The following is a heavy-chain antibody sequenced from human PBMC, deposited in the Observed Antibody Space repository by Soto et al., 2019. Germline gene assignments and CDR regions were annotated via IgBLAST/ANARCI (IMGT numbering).Heavy chain of an antibody. Sequence: QVSLVQSGPEVKEPGASVKLSCQTSGYTFSLYGINWLRQAPGQGPEWLGWISGNDGNATYAQKFQGRVTMTRDTSTQTVYMELANLRSDDTALYFCAKIIQTARAFGYWGQGSLVTVSS. CDR3: AKIIQTARAFGY. CDR1: GYTFSLYG. CDR2: ISGNDGNA. J-gene: IGHJ4*02. V-gene: IGHV1-18*04. D-gene: IGHD3-3*01.